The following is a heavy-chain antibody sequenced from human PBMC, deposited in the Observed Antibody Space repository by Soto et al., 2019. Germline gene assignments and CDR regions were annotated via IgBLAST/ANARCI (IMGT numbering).Heavy chain of an antibody. D-gene: IGHD1-26*01. Sequence: EVQLLESGGGLENPGGSRSPPFAASGFTFSTLALSWVRQAQGKGWEGVSVISGSGGSTYYADSVKGRFTISRDNSKNTLYLQMNSLRAEDTAVYYCAKIGGSYFHYGMDVWGQGTTVTVSS. CDR2: ISGSGGST. CDR3: AKIGGSYFHYGMDV. CDR1: GFTFSTLA. V-gene: IGHV3-23*01. J-gene: IGHJ6*02.